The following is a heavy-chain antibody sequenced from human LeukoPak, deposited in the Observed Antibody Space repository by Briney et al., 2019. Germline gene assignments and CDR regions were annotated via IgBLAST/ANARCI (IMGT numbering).Heavy chain of an antibody. CDR1: GFTFSSYE. Sequence: GGSLRLSCAASGFTFSSYELNWVRQAPGEGLEWVSYISSSGSTIYYADSVKGRFTISRDNAKNSLYLQMNSLRAEDTAVYYCARASSRGLGQDFDYWGQGTLVTVSS. CDR3: ARASSRGLGQDFDY. J-gene: IGHJ4*02. CDR2: ISSSGSTI. V-gene: IGHV3-48*03. D-gene: IGHD3-10*01.